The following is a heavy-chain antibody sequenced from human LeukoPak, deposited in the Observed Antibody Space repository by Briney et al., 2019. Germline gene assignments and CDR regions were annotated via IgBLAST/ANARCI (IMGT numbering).Heavy chain of an antibody. CDR1: GYIFSNYG. V-gene: IGHV1-18*01. CDR3: AMKPAAGFDY. J-gene: IGHJ4*02. CDR2: ISSGGNT. Sequence: GASVKVSCKATGYIFSNYGISWVRQAPGHGLEWMGWISSGGNTNYAPKFQDRATMTTDTSTSTAYMELRSLRSEDTAVYYCAMKPAAGFDYWGQGTLVTVSS. D-gene: IGHD6-13*01.